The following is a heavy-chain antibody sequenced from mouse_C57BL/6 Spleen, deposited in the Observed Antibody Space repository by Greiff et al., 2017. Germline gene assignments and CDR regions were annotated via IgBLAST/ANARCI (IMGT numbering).Heavy chain of an antibody. J-gene: IGHJ3*01. Sequence: DVQLVESGGDLVKPGGSLKLSCAASGFTFSSYGMSWVRQTPDKRLEWVATISSGGSYTYYPDSVKGRFTISRDNAKNTLYLQMSSLKSEDTAMYYCAREREDSGFAYWGQGTLVTVSA. CDR2: ISSGGSYT. V-gene: IGHV5-6*01. CDR3: AREREDSGFAY. CDR1: GFTFSSYG.